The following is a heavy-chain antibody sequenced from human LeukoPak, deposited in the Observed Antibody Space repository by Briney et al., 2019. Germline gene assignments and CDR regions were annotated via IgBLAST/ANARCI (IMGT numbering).Heavy chain of an antibody. CDR3: ARSPVLRYFDWLLSFDY. CDR1: GFIFSDYY. CDR2: ISSSNSYT. Sequence: GGSLRLSCAASGFIFSDYYMSWIRQAPGKGLEWVSYISSSNSYTNYADSVKGRFTISRDNAKKSLYLEMNSLRAEDTAVYYCARSPVLRYFDWLLSFDYWGQGTLVTVSS. D-gene: IGHD3-9*01. V-gene: IGHV3-11*06. J-gene: IGHJ4*02.